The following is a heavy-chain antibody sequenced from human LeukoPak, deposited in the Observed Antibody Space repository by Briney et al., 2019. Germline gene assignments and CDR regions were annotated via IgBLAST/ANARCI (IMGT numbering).Heavy chain of an antibody. J-gene: IGHJ4*02. D-gene: IGHD4-17*01. V-gene: IGHV4-59*01. CDR3: ARTGSTVTMLYPFDH. Sequence: PSETLSLTCTVSGXSIRSYYGSWLRQPAGKGQEWIGYIYYSWSTNYNPSLKSRVSISVDTSKNQFSLKLSSVTAADTAVYCCARTGSTVTMLYPFDHWGQGTLVTVSS. CDR1: GXSIRSYY. CDR2: IYYSWST.